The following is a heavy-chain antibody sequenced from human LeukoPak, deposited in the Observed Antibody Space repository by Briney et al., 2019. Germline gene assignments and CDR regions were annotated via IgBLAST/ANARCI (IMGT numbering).Heavy chain of an antibody. D-gene: IGHD3-22*01. J-gene: IGHJ4*02. Sequence: ASVKVSCKASGYTFTGYYMHWVRQAPGQGLEWMGWINPNSGGTNYAQKFQGRVTMTRDTSISTAYMELSRLRSDDTAAYYCARVSAYYYDSSGCFDYWGQGTLVTVSS. CDR2: INPNSGGT. CDR3: ARVSAYYYDSSGCFDY. CDR1: GYTFTGYY. V-gene: IGHV1-2*02.